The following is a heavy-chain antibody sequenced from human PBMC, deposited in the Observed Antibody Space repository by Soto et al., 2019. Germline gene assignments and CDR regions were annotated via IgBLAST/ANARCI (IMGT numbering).Heavy chain of an antibody. D-gene: IGHD6-6*01. J-gene: IGHJ4*02. Sequence: QVQLQESGPGLVKPSQTLSLTCTVSGGSISSGGHYWSWIRQHPGKGLEWIGYIYYSGTTYYNPSLKSRVTVSVETSKIQFSLKLSSVTAADTAVYYCARGGGYSSSSIFDYWGQGTLVTVSS. CDR1: GGSISSGGHY. V-gene: IGHV4-31*03. CDR3: ARGGGYSSSSIFDY. CDR2: IYYSGTT.